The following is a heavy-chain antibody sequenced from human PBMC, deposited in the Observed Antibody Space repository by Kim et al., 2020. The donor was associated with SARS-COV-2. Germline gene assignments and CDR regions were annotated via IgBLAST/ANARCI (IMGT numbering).Heavy chain of an antibody. V-gene: IGHV3-23*01. J-gene: IGHJ4*02. CDR2: ISHTGDIT. CDR3: AIRGSNYGAYTY. D-gene: IGHD4-17*01. CDR1: GFTFSSYG. Sequence: GGSLRLSCAGSGFTFSSYGMSWVRQAPGKGLEWVSAISHTGDITDYADSMKGRFTISRDNSKNTLYLQMNSLRADDTALYYCAIRGSNYGAYTYWRQGTPVTVSS.